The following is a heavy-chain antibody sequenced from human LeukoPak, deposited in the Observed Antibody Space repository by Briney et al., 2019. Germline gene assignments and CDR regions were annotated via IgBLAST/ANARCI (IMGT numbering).Heavy chain of an antibody. J-gene: IGHJ4*02. CDR2: ISAYNGNT. Sequence: ASVRVSCKASGYTFTSYGISWVRQAPGQGLEWMGWISAYNGNTNYAQKLQGGVTMTTDTSTSTAYMELRSLRSDDTAVYYCARDQNYYDSSGYYATEPRNDYWGQGTLVTVSS. CDR1: GYTFTSYG. V-gene: IGHV1-18*01. D-gene: IGHD3-22*01. CDR3: ARDQNYYDSSGYYATEPRNDY.